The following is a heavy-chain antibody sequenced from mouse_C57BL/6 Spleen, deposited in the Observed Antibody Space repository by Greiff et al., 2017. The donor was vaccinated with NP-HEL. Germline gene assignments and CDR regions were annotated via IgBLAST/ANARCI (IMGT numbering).Heavy chain of an antibody. CDR3: ATYYYGSPWFAY. CDR1: GYSFTGYY. Sequence: VQLQQSGPELVKPGASVKISCKASGYSFTGYYMNWVKQSPEKSLEWIGEINPSTGGTTYNQKFKAKATLTVDKSSSTAYMQLKSLTSEDSAVYYCATYYYGSPWFAYWGQGTLVTVSA. D-gene: IGHD1-1*01. J-gene: IGHJ3*01. V-gene: IGHV1-42*01. CDR2: INPSTGGT.